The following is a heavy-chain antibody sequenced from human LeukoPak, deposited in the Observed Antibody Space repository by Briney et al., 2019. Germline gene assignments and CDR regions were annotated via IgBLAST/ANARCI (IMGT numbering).Heavy chain of an antibody. CDR3: ARGPSGYHNT. CDR1: GYTFTGYF. J-gene: IGHJ4*02. Sequence: ASVKVSCKASGYTFTGYFIHWVRQAPGQGLEWMGWINPNSGGTNYAQKFQGRVTMTRDTSISTAYMELSRLRSDDTAVYYCARGPSGYHNTGGQGTLVTVSS. CDR2: INPNSGGT. D-gene: IGHD5-12*01. V-gene: IGHV1-2*02.